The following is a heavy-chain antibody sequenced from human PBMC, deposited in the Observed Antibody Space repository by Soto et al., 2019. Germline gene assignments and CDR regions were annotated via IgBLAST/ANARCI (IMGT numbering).Heavy chain of an antibody. V-gene: IGHV3-23*01. CDR2: ISGSGFKE. D-gene: IGHD1-26*01. Sequence: GGSLRLSCAASGFIFENFGMSWVRQAPGKGLEWISSISGSGFKEYYADSVKGRFTISRDNSKSTVYLELNNLSAEDTAVYHCAKNQGVELVPLATVDWFDPWGQGSVVTVSA. CDR1: GFIFENFG. CDR3: AKNQGVELVPLATVDWFDP. J-gene: IGHJ5*02.